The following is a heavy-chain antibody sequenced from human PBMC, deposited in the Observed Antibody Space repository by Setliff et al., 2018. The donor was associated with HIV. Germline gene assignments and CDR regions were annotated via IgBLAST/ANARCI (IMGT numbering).Heavy chain of an antibody. CDR3: ASAGAWQRNALDI. V-gene: IGHV4-61*02. J-gene: IGHJ3*02. CDR2: IYTSGST. CDR1: GGSISSGSYY. D-gene: IGHD5-12*01. Sequence: SETLSLTCTVSGGSISSGSYYWSWIRQPAGKGLEWIGPIYTSGSTNYNPSLKSRVTISVDTSKNQFSLKLSSVTAADTAVYYCASAGAWQRNALDIWGQGTMVTVSS.